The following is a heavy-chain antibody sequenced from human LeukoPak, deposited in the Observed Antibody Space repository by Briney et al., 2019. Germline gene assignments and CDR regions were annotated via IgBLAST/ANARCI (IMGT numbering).Heavy chain of an antibody. CDR1: GFTVSSNY. J-gene: IGHJ4*02. D-gene: IGHD3-22*01. CDR3: ASFNHYYDSSGYYEVLDY. Sequence: RTGGSLRLSCAASGFTVSSNYMSWIRQAPGKGLEWASYISSSSSYTNYADSVKGRFTISRDNAKNSLYLQMNSLRAEDTAVYYCASFNHYYDSSGYYEVLDYWGQGTLVTVSS. CDR2: ISSSSSYT. V-gene: IGHV3-11*03.